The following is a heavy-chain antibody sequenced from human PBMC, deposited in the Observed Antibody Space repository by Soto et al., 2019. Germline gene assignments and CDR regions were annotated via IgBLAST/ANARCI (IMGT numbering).Heavy chain of an antibody. V-gene: IGHV4-61*01. CDR3: ARLSAAWFDP. D-gene: IGHD6-19*01. Sequence: QVQLQESGPGLVKPSETLSLTCTVSGGSVSSGSYHCGWIRQPAGKGLERIGYIYHRGSNNYNTSLKSRVTISVDTSKNQFSLSLTSVTAADTAVYYCARLSAAWFDPWGQGTLVTVAS. J-gene: IGHJ5*02. CDR2: IYHRGSN. CDR1: GGSVSSGSYH.